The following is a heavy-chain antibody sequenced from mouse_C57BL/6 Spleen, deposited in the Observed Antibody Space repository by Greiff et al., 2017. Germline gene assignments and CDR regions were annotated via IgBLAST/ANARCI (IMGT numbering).Heavy chain of an antibody. CDR1: GYTFTDYE. D-gene: IGHD1-1*01. J-gene: IGHJ2*01. V-gene: IGHV1-15*01. CDR2: IDPETGGT. CDR3: TKTYDYDSSPFDY. Sequence: QVHVQQSGAELVRPGASVTLSCKASGYTFTDYEMHWVKQTPVHGLEWIGAIDPETGGTAYNQKFKGKAILTADKSSSTAYMELRSLTSEDSAVYYCTKTYDYDSSPFDYWGQGTTLTVSS.